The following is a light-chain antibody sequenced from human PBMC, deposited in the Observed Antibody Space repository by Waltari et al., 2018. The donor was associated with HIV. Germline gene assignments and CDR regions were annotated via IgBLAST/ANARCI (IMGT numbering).Light chain of an antibody. Sequence: IVMTQSPDSLTVSLGERAALNCKSSQSVFFGSNNKNYLAWYQQKPGQPPKLLFYWASTRESGVPDRFSVSGSGTDFTLTISSLRTEDVAVYYCQQYYSSPLTFGGGTKVEI. CDR3: QQYYSSPLT. V-gene: IGKV4-1*01. CDR1: QSVFFGSNNKNY. J-gene: IGKJ4*01. CDR2: WAS.